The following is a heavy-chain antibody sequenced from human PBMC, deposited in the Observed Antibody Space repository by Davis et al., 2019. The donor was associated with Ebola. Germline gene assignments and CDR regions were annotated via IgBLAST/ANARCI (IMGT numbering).Heavy chain of an antibody. CDR2: IYYSGST. J-gene: IGHJ6*02. CDR1: GGSISSSYYY. V-gene: IGHV4-39*07. Sequence: SETLSLTCTVSGGSISSSYYYWGWIRQPPGKGLEWIGSIYYSGSTNYNPSLKSRVTISVDTSKNQFSLKLSSVTAADTAVYYCARGKYYYGMDVWGQGTTVTVSS. CDR3: ARGKYYYGMDV.